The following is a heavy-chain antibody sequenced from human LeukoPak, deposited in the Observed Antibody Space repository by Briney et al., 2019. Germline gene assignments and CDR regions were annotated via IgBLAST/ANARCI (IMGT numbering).Heavy chain of an antibody. D-gene: IGHD2-8*01. Sequence: GGSLRLSCAASGFTFSRYVMHWVRQAPGRGLEYVSAISSNGGSTYYPNSVKGRFTISRDNSKNTLYLQMGSLRAEDMAIYYCARSKRYCTNGICYTNCGFDHWGQGTLVTVSS. CDR2: ISSNGGST. J-gene: IGHJ4*02. CDR1: GFTFSRYV. V-gene: IGHV3-64*01. CDR3: ARSKRYCTNGICYTNCGFDH.